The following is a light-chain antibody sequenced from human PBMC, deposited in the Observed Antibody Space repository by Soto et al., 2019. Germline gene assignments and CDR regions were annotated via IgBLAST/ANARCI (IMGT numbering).Light chain of an antibody. V-gene: IGKV1-27*01. CDR3: QKCGSATFT. CDR2: AAA. CDR1: QGIANY. Sequence: DIPMTQSPSSLSASVGDSVTITGRASQGIANYLAWYQQKPGKGPKILIYAAATLQSGVPSRFSGSGSGTDFNLTISRLQPEDVATYECQKCGSATFTVGGGTKVDIK. J-gene: IGKJ4*01.